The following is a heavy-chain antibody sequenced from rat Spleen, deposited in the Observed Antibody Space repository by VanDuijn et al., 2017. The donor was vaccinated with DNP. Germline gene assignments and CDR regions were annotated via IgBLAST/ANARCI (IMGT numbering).Heavy chain of an antibody. V-gene: IGHV5-27*01. Sequence: EVQLVESGGGLVEPGRSLKLSCAASGFTFNTYCMAWVRQAPAKGLEWVASISPSGGSTYYRDSVKGRFTVSRDNAKSSLYLQMDSLRSEDTATYYCTRGANWEGNWFAYWGQGTLVTVSS. CDR2: ISPSGGST. CDR3: TRGANWEGNWFAY. CDR1: GFTFNTYC. D-gene: IGHD5-1*01. J-gene: IGHJ3*01.